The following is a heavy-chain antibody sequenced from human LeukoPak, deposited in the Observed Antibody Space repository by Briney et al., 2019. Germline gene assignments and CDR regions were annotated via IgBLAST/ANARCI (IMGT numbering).Heavy chain of an antibody. CDR2: INPNSGYT. Sequence: ASVKVSCKTSGYTFTAYCMHWVRQAPGQGLEWMGWINPNSGYTNYVKKFQGRVTMTRDTSISTASMELSELKSDDTAVYYCATFAQDWGTFHYWGQGTLVTASS. CDR1: GYTFTAYC. CDR3: ATFAQDWGTFHY. D-gene: IGHD3-16*01. J-gene: IGHJ4*02. V-gene: IGHV1-2*02.